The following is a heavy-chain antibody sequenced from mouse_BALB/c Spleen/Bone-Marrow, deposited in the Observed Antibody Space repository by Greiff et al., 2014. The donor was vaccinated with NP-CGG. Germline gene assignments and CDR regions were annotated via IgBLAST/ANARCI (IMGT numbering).Heavy chain of an antibody. J-gene: IGHJ3*01. CDR2: ISGGGSYT. Sequence: VQLKESGGNLVKSGGSLKLSCAASGFTFSSYGMSWVRQTPEKRLEWVATISGGGSYTFYPDSVKGRFTISRDNAKNNLYQQLSSLRSEDTALYYCARHAYYDQTEVSFVYWGQGTLVTVSA. D-gene: IGHD2-4*01. CDR3: ARHAYYDQTEVSFVY. V-gene: IGHV5-9-2*01. CDR1: GFTFSSYG.